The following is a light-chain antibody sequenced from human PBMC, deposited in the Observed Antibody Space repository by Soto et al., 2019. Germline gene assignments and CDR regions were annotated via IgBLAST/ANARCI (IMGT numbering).Light chain of an antibody. CDR2: GAS. Sequence: EIVLTQSPGTLSLSPGERATLSCRASQSVSSSYLAWYQQKPGQAPRLLIYGASSRATGIPDMFRGSGSGTAFTLTSSSLDPEDFAVYYCQQYGSSRTLGQGTKVEIK. V-gene: IGKV3-20*01. CDR1: QSVSSSY. J-gene: IGKJ1*01. CDR3: QQYGSSRT.